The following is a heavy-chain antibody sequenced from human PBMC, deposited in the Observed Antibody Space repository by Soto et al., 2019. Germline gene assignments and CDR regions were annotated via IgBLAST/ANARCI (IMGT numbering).Heavy chain of an antibody. V-gene: IGHV1-46*03. CDR1: GYTFTDYF. J-gene: IGHJ6*02. CDR2: MNPSGGST. Sequence: VASVKLSCKASGYTFTDYFIHWVRQAPGQGLEWMGRMNPSGGSTAKAQNFQGRITMTGDTSTSTAYMELSSLRPEDTAMYYCSRGRQYYQYAMDVWGQGTTVTVSS. CDR3: SRGRQYYQYAMDV.